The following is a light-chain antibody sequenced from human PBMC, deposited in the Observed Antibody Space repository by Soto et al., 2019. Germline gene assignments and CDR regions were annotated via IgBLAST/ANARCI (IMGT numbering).Light chain of an antibody. Sequence: QSALTQPASVSGSPGQSITISCTGTSSDVGGYNYVSWYQQHPGKAPKLMIYEVSNRPSGVSNRFSGSKSGNTASLTISGLQAEDEAAYYCSSYTSSSTLVFGIGTKVTVL. J-gene: IGLJ1*01. CDR2: EVS. CDR3: SSYTSSSTLV. V-gene: IGLV2-14*01. CDR1: SSDVGGYNY.